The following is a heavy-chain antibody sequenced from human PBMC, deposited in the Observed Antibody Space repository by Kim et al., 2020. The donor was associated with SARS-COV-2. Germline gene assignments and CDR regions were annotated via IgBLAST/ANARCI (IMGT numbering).Heavy chain of an antibody. CDR2: IRSKAYGGTT. J-gene: IGHJ4*02. D-gene: IGHD1-7*01. CDR1: GFTFGDYA. V-gene: IGHV3-49*04. CDR3: TRDVKNWNYPRASDY. Sequence: GGSLRLSCTASGFTFGDYAMSWVRQAPGKGLEWVGFIRSKAYGGTTEYAASVKGRFTISRDDSKSIAYLQMNSLKTEDTAVYYCTRDVKNWNYPRASDYWGQGTLVTVSS.